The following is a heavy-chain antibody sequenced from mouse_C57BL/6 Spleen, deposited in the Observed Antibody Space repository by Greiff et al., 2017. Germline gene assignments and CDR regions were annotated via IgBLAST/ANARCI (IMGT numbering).Heavy chain of an antibody. CDR3: ARTGDPHYYAMDY. Sequence: QVQLKQPGAELVMPGASVKLSCKASCYTFPSYWKHWVKPRPGQGPEWIGENDPSVRYTNYKQKFKGKSTLTVDKSSNTAYMQLSSLTSEDSAVYYCARTGDPHYYAMDYWGQGTSVTVSS. CDR1: CYTFPSYW. D-gene: IGHD2-13*01. J-gene: IGHJ4*01. V-gene: IGHV1-69*01. CDR2: NDPSVRYT.